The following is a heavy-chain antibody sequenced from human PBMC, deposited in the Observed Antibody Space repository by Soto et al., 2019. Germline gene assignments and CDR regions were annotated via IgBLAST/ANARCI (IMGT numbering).Heavy chain of an antibody. CDR3: TRHTGGYVDWFDP. CDR1: GFTFSGSS. Sequence: LRLSCAASGFTFSGSSMHWVRQASGKGLEWVGRIRSKANSYATAYAASVKGRFTISRDDSKNTAYLQMNSLKTEDTAVYYCTRHTGGYVDWFDPWGQGALVTVSS. CDR2: IRSKANSYAT. D-gene: IGHD5-12*01. J-gene: IGHJ5*02. V-gene: IGHV3-73*01.